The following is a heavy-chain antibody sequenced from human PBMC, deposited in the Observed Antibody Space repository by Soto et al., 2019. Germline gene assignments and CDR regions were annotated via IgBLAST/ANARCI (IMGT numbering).Heavy chain of an antibody. J-gene: IGHJ4*02. D-gene: IGHD2-21*02. CDR3: ARAWVVVTAPDY. Sequence: PSETLSLTCNVSGGSITGYHWSWIRQPPGKGLEWIGYISNSGSTNYNPSLESRVTISVDTSKNQISLNLISVTAADTAVYYCARAWVVVTAPDYWGRGTLVTVS. CDR2: ISNSGST. V-gene: IGHV4-59*01. CDR1: GGSITGYH.